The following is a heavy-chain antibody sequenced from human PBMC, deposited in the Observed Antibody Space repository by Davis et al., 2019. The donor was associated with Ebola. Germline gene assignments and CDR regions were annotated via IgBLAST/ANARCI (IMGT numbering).Heavy chain of an antibody. J-gene: IGHJ4*02. CDR3: ARDQWGALDY. V-gene: IGHV3-7*01. CDR2: IRGDGGDK. CDR1: GFTFSSSW. Sequence: GESLKISCEASGFTFSSSWMAWVRQAPGKGLEWVANIRGDGGDKNQVDSVKGRFTISRDNAKESLYLQMTNLRAEDTAVYYCARDQWGALDYWGQGILVTVSA. D-gene: IGHD1-26*01.